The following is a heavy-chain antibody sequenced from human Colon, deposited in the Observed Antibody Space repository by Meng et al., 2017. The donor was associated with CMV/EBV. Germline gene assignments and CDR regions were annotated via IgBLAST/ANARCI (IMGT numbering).Heavy chain of an antibody. Sequence: ASVKVSCKASGYTFTGYYMHWVRQAPGQGLEWMGWINPNSGGTNYAQKFQGRVTMTRDTSISTAYMELSRLRSDDTAVYYCARLEGGPYCSSTRCYRPSNYYYGMDVWGQGTTVTVSS. CDR1: GYTFTGYY. V-gene: IGHV1-2*02. CDR3: ARLEGGPYCSSTRCYRPSNYYYGMDV. CDR2: INPNSGGT. D-gene: IGHD2-2*01. J-gene: IGHJ6*02.